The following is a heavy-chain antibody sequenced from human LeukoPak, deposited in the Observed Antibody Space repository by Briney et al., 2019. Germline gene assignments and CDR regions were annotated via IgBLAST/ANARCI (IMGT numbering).Heavy chain of an antibody. V-gene: IGHV5-10-1*01. D-gene: IGHD6-13*01. CDR1: GYSFTSYW. CDR2: TDPSDSYT. Sequence: GESLKISCKGSGYSFTSYWISWVRQMPGKGLEWMGRTDPSDSYTNYSPSFQGHVTISADKSISTAYLQWSSLKASDTAMYYCARRRGSSKAKIFDYWGQGTLVTVSS. J-gene: IGHJ4*02. CDR3: ARRRGSSKAKIFDY.